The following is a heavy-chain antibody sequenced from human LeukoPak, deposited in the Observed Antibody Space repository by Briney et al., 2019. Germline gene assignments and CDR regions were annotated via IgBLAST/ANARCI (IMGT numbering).Heavy chain of an antibody. CDR3: ARITMISGYFDY. J-gene: IGHJ4*02. D-gene: IGHD3-22*01. V-gene: IGHV4-34*01. Sequence: SETLSPTCAVYGGSFSGYYWSWIRQPPGKGLEWIGEINHSGSTNYNPSLKSRVTISVDTSKNQFSLKLSSVTAADTAVYYCARITMISGYFDYWGQGTLVTVSS. CDR1: GGSFSGYY. CDR2: INHSGST.